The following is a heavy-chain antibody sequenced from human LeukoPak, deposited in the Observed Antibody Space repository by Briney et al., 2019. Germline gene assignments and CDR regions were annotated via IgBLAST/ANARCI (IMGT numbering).Heavy chain of an antibody. CDR1: GFTFSTYA. V-gene: IGHV3-30*04. CDR3: ARALYVLTGPAFDY. CDR2: ISSDGSRK. D-gene: IGHD3-9*01. J-gene: IGHJ4*02. Sequence: GGSLRLSCAASGFTFSTYAMHWVRPAPGKGLEWVAVISSDGSRKYYADSVKGRFTISRDDSKSTLYLQMNSLRAEDTAVYYCARALYVLTGPAFDYWGQGTLVTVSS.